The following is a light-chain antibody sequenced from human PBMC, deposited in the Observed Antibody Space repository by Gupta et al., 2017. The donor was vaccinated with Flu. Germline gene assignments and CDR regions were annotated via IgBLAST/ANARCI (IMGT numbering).Light chain of an antibody. Sequence: PSSLSASVGDRVTITCRASQDIRIWLNWYRQKPGKAPELLIYDADKLNTGVPSTFRGSGSGTHFTFTITSLQPDDFATYFCLQYGNYPYTFGRGTKVDLK. CDR3: LQYGNYPYT. V-gene: IGKV1-33*01. CDR1: QDIRIW. J-gene: IGKJ2*01. CDR2: DAD.